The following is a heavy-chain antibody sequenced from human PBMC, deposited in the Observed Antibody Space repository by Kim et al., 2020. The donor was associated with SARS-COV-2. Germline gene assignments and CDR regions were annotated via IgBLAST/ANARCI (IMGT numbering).Heavy chain of an antibody. J-gene: IGHJ4*02. V-gene: IGHV3-48*04. Sequence: YYADSVKGRFTSSRDDAKNSLYRQMNSMRAEETAVYYCAGDGPRAYYFDYWGQRTLVTVSS. CDR3: AGDGPRAYYFDY.